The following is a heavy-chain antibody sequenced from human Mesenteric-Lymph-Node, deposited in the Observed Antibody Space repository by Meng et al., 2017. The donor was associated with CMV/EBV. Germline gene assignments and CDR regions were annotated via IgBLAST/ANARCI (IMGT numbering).Heavy chain of an antibody. J-gene: IGHJ5*02. Sequence: GESLKISCAASGFTFSDYYMSWIRQAPGKGLEWVSYISSSGSTIYYADSVKGRFTISGDSFKNTLYLQMNSLRAEDSAVYYCAKDPTEGRMLRGVIYYFDPWGQGTLVTVSS. D-gene: IGHD3-10*01. CDR1: GFTFSDYY. V-gene: IGHV3-11*04. CDR2: ISSSGSTI. CDR3: AKDPTEGRMLRGVIYYFDP.